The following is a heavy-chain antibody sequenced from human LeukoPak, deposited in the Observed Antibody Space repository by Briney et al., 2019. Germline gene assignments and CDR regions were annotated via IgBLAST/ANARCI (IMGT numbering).Heavy chain of an antibody. CDR1: GGSISSSSYY. J-gene: IGHJ2*01. CDR2: IYYSGST. CDR3: ARDQRNPISSGSYEHWYFDL. Sequence: PSETLSLTCTVSGGSISSSSYYWGWIRQPPGKGLEWIGSIYYSGSTYYNPSLKSRVTISVDTSKNRFSLKLSSVTAADTAVYYCARDQRNPISSGSYEHWYFDLWGRGTLVTVSS. D-gene: IGHD6-19*01. V-gene: IGHV4-39*07.